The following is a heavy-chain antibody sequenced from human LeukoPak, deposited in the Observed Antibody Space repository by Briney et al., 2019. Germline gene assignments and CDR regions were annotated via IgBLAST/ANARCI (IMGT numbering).Heavy chain of an antibody. D-gene: IGHD1-26*01. V-gene: IGHV1-46*01. J-gene: IGHJ5*02. CDR3: ARDGIDSESRRSLDP. Sequence: ASVKVSCKASRYTFTSRYMHSVREAPGQGLEWMGIINPSGGSTSYAQKFQGRVTMTRDTSTSTVYMELSSLRSEDTAVYYCARDGIDSESRRSLDPWGQGTLVTVSS. CDR2: INPSGGST. CDR1: RYTFTSRY.